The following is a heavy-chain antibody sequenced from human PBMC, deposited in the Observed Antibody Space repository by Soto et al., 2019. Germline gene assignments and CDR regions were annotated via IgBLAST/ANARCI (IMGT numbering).Heavy chain of an antibody. Sequence: SETLSLTCAVYGGSFSGYYWSWIRQPPGKGLEWIGEINHSGSTNYNPSLKSRVTLSVDTSKNQFSLKLSSVTAADTAVYYCARLPRGSNYGMDVWGQGTTVTVSS. CDR3: ARLPRGSNYGMDV. CDR2: INHSGST. J-gene: IGHJ6*02. V-gene: IGHV4-34*01. CDR1: GGSFSGYY.